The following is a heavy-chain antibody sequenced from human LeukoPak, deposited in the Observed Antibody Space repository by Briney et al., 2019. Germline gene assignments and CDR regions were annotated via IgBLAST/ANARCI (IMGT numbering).Heavy chain of an antibody. CDR3: ARWEHYYDSSGPWYMDV. CDR2: IYYSGST. D-gene: IGHD3-22*01. V-gene: IGHV4-59*01. CDR1: GGSISSYY. J-gene: IGHJ6*03. Sequence: PSESLSLTCTVSGGSISSYYWSWIRQPPGKGLEWVWDIYYSGSTNYTHSLKSRVTISRDTSKNKFYLKLSSVTAADTAVYYCARWEHYYDSSGPWYMDVWGKGTTVTVSS.